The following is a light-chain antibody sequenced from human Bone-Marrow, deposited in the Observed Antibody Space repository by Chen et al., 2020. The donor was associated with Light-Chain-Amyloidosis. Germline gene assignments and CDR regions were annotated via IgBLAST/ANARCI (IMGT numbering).Light chain of an antibody. CDR1: SGSVSGGRS. CDR3: VVFLGSGIWE. Sequence: QTVVTHEPSFSVSPGETFTLTCGLSSGSVSGGRSPTGYQQTPGQPPRTLIGSTKTRSSGVPDRFSASILGNKAALTITGVQVDDEADYYCVVFLGSGIWEFGGGTKLTVL. V-gene: IGLV8-61*01. CDR2: STK. J-gene: IGLJ3*02.